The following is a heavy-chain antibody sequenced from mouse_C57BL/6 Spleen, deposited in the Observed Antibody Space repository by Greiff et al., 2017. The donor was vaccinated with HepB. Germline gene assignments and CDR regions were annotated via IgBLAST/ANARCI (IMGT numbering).Heavy chain of an antibody. CDR3: ARHEGGDGYYEDYAMDY. CDR1: GYTFTEYT. D-gene: IGHD2-3*01. Sequence: QVQLQQSGAELVKPGASVKLSCKASGYTFTEYTIHWVKQRSGQGLEWIGWFYPGSGSIKYNEKFKDKATLTADKSSSTVYMELSRLTSEDSAVYFCARHEGGDGYYEDYAMDYWGQGTSVTVSS. V-gene: IGHV1-62-2*01. CDR2: FYPGSGSI. J-gene: IGHJ4*01.